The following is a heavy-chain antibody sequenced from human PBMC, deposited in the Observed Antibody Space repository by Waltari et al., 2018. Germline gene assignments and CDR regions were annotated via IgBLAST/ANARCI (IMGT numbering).Heavy chain of an antibody. CDR1: GGSITNSY. CDR2: IYYSGAT. Sequence: QVQLQESGAGLVKPSETLSLTCTVSGGSITNSYWSWIRQLPGKGLEWIGYIYYSGATRYTPSLKGRVTISLDTSENQFSLKLSSMTTADTAIYFCARASRDQGAPYDSWGQGALVTVSS. D-gene: IGHD1-26*01. J-gene: IGHJ5*01. CDR3: ARASRDQGAPYDS. V-gene: IGHV4-59*01.